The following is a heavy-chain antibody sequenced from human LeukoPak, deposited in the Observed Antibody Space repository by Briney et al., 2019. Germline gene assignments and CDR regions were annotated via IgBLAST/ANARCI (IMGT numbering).Heavy chain of an antibody. D-gene: IGHD3-22*01. J-gene: IGHJ4*02. CDR2: VAHKGPTVYSPTLNR. CDR3: VRQGTNSGYYLLDH. CDR1: GAALSEYY. Sequence: SETLSLTCAVYGAALSEYYWSWIRQSPGKGLEWIGEVAHKGPTVYSPTLNRKYNPSFKSRVTMSVDPSKNQFSLKLTSVTVADTATYYCVRQGTNSGYYLLDHWGQGHLVIVSS. V-gene: IGHV4-34*01.